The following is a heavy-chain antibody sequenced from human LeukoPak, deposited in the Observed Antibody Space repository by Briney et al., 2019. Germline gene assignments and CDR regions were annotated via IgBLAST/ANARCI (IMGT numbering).Heavy chain of an antibody. V-gene: IGHV1-46*01. D-gene: IGHD3-10*01. CDR3: AKDLAGDGRIRGVIID. J-gene: IGHJ4*02. CDR1: GYTFSSYY. CDR2: INPSGGST. Sequence: ASVKVSCKASGYTFSSYYMHWVRQAPGQGLERMGIINPSGGSTSYAQKFQGRITMTRDTSTSTVYMELNSLRAEDTAVYYCAKDLAGDGRIRGVIIDWGQGTLVTVSS.